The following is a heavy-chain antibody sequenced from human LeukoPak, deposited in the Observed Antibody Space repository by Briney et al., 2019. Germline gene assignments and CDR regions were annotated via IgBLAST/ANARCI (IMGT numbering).Heavy chain of an antibody. CDR1: GYTFTSYG. D-gene: IGHD6-19*01. V-gene: IGHV1-18*01. CDR2: INVYNGNT. Sequence: ASVKVSCKASGYTFTSYGISWVRQAPGQGLEWMGWINVYNGNTNYAQKLQGRVTMTTDTSTSTAYMELRSLRSDDTAVYYCASMVGAAGTGWYFDYWGQGTLVTVSS. CDR3: ASMVGAAGTGWYFDY. J-gene: IGHJ4*02.